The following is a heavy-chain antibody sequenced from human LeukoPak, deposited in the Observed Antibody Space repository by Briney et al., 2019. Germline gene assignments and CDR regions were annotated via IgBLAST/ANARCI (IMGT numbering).Heavy chain of an antibody. CDR1: GYTFTGNY. CDR3: ARVPTYYYDTSGYYSFDY. Sequence: GASVKVSCKASGYTFTGNYMNWVRQAPGQGLEWMGWINPNSGDTNYAQKFQGRVTMTRDTSISTAYMELSRLRSDDTAVYYCARVPTYYYDTSGYYSFDYWGQGALVTVSS. CDR2: INPNSGDT. V-gene: IGHV1-2*02. J-gene: IGHJ4*02. D-gene: IGHD3-22*01.